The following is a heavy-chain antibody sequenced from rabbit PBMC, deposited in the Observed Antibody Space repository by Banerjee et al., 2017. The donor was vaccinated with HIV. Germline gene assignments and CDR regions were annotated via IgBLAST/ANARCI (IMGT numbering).Heavy chain of an antibody. CDR1: GIDFSSYNY. J-gene: IGHJ4*01. CDR3: AREAGYAAYFNL. CDR2: IYGGSSGST. D-gene: IGHD6-1*01. V-gene: IGHV1S40*01. Sequence: QSLEESGGDLVKPGASLTLTCTASGIDFSSYNYMCWVRQAPGKGLEWIACIYGGSSGSTYYASWAKGRFTISRSTSLNTVDLKMTSLTAADTATYFCAREAGYAAYFNLWGPGTLVTVS.